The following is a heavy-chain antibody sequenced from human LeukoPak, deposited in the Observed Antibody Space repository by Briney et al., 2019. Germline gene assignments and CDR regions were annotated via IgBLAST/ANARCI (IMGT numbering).Heavy chain of an antibody. CDR1: GFTFSSYG. D-gene: IGHD5-18*01. CDR2: ILYDGSNK. V-gene: IGHV3-30*18. J-gene: IGHJ4*02. CDR3: AKERGYSYGHPFDY. Sequence: GRSLRPSCAASGFTFSSYGMHWVRQAPGKGLEWVAVILYDGSNKYYADSVKGRITISRDNSKNTLYLQMNSLRAEDTAVYYCAKERGYSYGHPFDYWGQGTLVTVSS.